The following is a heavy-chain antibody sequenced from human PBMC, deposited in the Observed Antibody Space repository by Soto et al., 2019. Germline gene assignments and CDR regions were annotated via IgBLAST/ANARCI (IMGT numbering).Heavy chain of an antibody. CDR3: ARHLAPYYYDSSGYFGSFGAFDI. CDR1: GYSFTSYW. V-gene: IGHV5-51*01. D-gene: IGHD3-22*01. CDR2: IYPGDSDT. Sequence: GGSLKISCKGSGYSFTSYWIGWVRQMPGKGLEWMGIIYPGDSDTRYSPSFQGQVTISADKSISTAYLQWSSLKASDTAMYYCARHLAPYYYDSSGYFGSFGAFDIWGQGTMVTVSS. J-gene: IGHJ3*02.